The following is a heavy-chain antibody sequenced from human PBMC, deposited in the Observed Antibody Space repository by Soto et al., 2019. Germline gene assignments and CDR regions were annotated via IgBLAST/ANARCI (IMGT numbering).Heavy chain of an antibody. V-gene: IGHV4-31*03. CDR1: GGSISSGGYY. CDR2: IYYSGST. CDR3: ARGRKIPGRKFDYYYYGMDV. D-gene: IGHD2-21*01. Sequence: SETLSLTCTVSGGSISSGGYYWSWIRQHPGKGLEWIGYIYYSGSTYYNTSLKSRVTISVDTSKKQFSMKLSSVTAADTAVYYCARGRKIPGRKFDYYYYGMDVWGQGTTVTVSS. J-gene: IGHJ6*02.